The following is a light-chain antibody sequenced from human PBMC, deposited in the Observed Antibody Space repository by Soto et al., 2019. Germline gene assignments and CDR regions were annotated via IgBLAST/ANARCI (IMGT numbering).Light chain of an antibody. CDR1: SSNIGAGYD. CDR2: GNS. V-gene: IGLV1-40*01. J-gene: IGLJ2*01. CDR3: QSYDSSRSGVV. Sequence: QPVLTQPPSVSGAPGQRVTISCTGSSSNIGAGYDVHWYQQLPGTAPKLLIYGNSNRPSGVPDRFSGSKSGTSASLAITGLQAEDEADDYCQSYDSSRSGVVFGGGTKLTVL.